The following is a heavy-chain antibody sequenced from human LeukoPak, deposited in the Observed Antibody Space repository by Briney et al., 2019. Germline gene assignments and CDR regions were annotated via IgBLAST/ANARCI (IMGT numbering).Heavy chain of an antibody. D-gene: IGHD6-19*01. CDR3: TRNSGWYRLDY. CDR1: GFTFSTYW. Sequence: GGSLRLSCTASGFTFSTYWMTWVRQAPGKGLEWVANIKEDGSETGYADSVKGRFTISRDNAKNSLYLQMNSLRVDDTAVYYCTRNSGWYRLDYWGQGTLVTVSS. J-gene: IGHJ4*02. V-gene: IGHV3-7*01. CDR2: IKEDGSET.